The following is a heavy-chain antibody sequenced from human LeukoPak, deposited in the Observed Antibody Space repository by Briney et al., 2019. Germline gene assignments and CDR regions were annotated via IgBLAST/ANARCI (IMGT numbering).Heavy chain of an antibody. V-gene: IGHV4-59*12. CDR1: GGSISSYY. CDR3: ARALGAFDI. CDR2: IYYSGST. J-gene: IGHJ3*02. Sequence: SETLSLTCTVSGGSISSYYWSWIRQPPGKGLEWIGYIYYSGSTNYNPSLKSRVTISVDTSKNQFSLKLNSVTAADTAVYYCARALGAFDIWGQGTMVTVSS.